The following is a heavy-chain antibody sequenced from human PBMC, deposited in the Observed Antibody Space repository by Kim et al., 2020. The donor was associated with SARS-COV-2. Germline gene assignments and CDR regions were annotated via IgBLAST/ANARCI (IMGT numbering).Heavy chain of an antibody. V-gene: IGHV5-51*01. CDR3: ARQTRGYSSGWYSGNYFDC. D-gene: IGHD6-19*01. Sequence: GESLKISCKGSGYSFTSYWIGWVRQMPGKGLEWMGIIYPGDSDTRYSPSFQGQVTISADKSISTAYLQWSSLKASDTAMYYCARQTRGYSSGWYSGNYFDCWGQGTLVTVAS. J-gene: IGHJ4*02. CDR2: IYPGDSDT. CDR1: GYSFTSYW.